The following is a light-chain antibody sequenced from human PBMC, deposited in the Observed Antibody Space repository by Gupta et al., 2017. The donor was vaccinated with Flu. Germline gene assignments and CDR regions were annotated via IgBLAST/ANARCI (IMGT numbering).Light chain of an antibody. CDR1: SNDVGGSNH. V-gene: IGLV2-11*01. CDR2: DVS. Sequence: QSALTQPRSVSASPGQSVTISCTGTSNDVGGSNHVSWYQQHPGKAPKVIVYDVSQRPSGVPDRFSGSKSGNTASLTISGLQAEDEADYYCCSSAGSNIHWVFSGGTKVTVL. J-gene: IGLJ3*02. CDR3: CSSAGSNIHWV.